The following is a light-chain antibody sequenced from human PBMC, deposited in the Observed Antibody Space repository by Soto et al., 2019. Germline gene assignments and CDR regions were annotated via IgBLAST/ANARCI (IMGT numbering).Light chain of an antibody. Sequence: DIQMTQSPSSLSASVGDRVTITCRASQSISSYLNWYQQKPGKAPKLLIYAASSLQSGVPSRFSGSGSGTDFTLTISSLQPEDFATYYCQQSYSNPFLTFGGGTKVDIK. CDR1: QSISSY. CDR3: QQSYSNPFLT. CDR2: AAS. V-gene: IGKV1-39*01. J-gene: IGKJ4*01.